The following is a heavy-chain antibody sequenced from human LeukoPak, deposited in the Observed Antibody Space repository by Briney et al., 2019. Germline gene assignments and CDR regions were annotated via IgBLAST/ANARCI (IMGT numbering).Heavy chain of an antibody. CDR3: ARLRQWLGGYPFDY. Sequence: SGTLSLTCAVSGGSISSSHWWSWVRQPPGKGLEWIGSIYYSGSTYYNPSLKSRVTISVDTSKNQFSLKLSSVTAADTAVYYCARLRQWLGGYPFDYWGQGTLVTVSS. V-gene: IGHV4-4*02. CDR1: GGSISSSHW. D-gene: IGHD6-19*01. J-gene: IGHJ4*02. CDR2: IYYSGST.